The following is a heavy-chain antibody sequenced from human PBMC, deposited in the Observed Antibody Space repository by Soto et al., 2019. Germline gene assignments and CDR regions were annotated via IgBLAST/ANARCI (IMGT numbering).Heavy chain of an antibody. J-gene: IGHJ4*02. Sequence: PGGSLRLSCAASGFTFSNYAMTWVRQAPGKGLEWVSTMSGSGSRTYYADSVKGRFTISRDNSKNTVYLQMSTLRVDDTAVYFCAKEMIASTVADFFDYWGVGTLVTVSS. D-gene: IGHD6-19*01. CDR3: AKEMIASTVADFFDY. V-gene: IGHV3-23*01. CDR2: MSGSGSRT. CDR1: GFTFSNYA.